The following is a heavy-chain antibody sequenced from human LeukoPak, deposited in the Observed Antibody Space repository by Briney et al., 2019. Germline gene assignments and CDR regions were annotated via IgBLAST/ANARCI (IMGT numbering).Heavy chain of an antibody. Sequence: SETLSLTCTVSGYSISSGYYWGWIRQPPGKGLEWIGSIYHSGSTYYNPSLKSRVTISVDTSKNQFSLKLSSVTAADTAVYYCARQLRSSLYYGSGSRYYFDYWGQGTLVTVSS. CDR2: IYHSGST. V-gene: IGHV4-38-2*02. CDR1: GYSISSGYY. J-gene: IGHJ4*02. D-gene: IGHD3-10*01. CDR3: ARQLRSSLYYGSGSRYYFDY.